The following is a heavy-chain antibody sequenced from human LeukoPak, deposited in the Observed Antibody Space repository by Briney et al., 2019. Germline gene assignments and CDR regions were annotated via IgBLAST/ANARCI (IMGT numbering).Heavy chain of an antibody. CDR3: ARDRLQFRVSFDY. Sequence: SETLSLTCAVSGYSISSGYYWGWIRQPPGKGLEWIGSIYHSGSTYYNPSLKSRVTISVDTSKNQFSLKLSSVTAADTAVYYCARDRLQFRVSFDYWGPGTLVSVSS. D-gene: IGHD5-24*01. V-gene: IGHV4-38-2*02. CDR2: IYHSGST. CDR1: GYSISSGYY. J-gene: IGHJ4*02.